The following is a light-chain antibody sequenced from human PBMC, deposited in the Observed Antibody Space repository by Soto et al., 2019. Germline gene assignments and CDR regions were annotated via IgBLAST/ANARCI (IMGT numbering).Light chain of an antibody. V-gene: IGKV3-20*01. CDR3: PHHGSAPWT. CDR2: GAS. J-gene: IGKJ1*01. CDR1: QSVSSSY. Sequence: EIVLTQSPGTLSLSPGERATLSCRASQSVSSSYLAWYQQKPGQAPRLLIYGASSRATGIPDRFSGSGSGTYFTITISRLEPEDTIVYYCPHHGSAPWTFGQGTKVEIQ.